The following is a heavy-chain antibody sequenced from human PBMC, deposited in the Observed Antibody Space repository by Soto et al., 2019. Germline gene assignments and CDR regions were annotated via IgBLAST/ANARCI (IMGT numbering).Heavy chain of an antibody. CDR3: ARDDYDFWSGYPLYYYYYGMHV. Sequence: GGSLRLSCAASGFTFSSYAMHWVRQAPGKGLEWVAVISYDGSNKYYADSVKGRFTISRDNSKNTLYLQMNSLRAEDTAVYYCARDDYDFWSGYPLYYYYYGMHVWGQATTVTFSS. D-gene: IGHD3-3*01. CDR1: GFTFSSYA. CDR2: ISYDGSNK. V-gene: IGHV3-30-3*01. J-gene: IGHJ6*02.